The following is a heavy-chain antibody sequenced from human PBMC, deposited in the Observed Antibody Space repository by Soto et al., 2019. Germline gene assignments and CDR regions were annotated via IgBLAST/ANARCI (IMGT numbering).Heavy chain of an antibody. CDR1: AITFTRYS. J-gene: IGHJ4*02. CDR3: GSGSKDLTSNFDN. V-gene: IGHV3-21*01. Sequence: WGTRRCSWSASAITFTRYSMNWVRQAPGKGLEWVSSISRTTNYIYYADSMKGRFTVSRDNAKNSVYLEMNSLSAEDTAVYYCGSGSKDLTSNFDNWGQETLVTVSS. CDR2: ISRTTNYI.